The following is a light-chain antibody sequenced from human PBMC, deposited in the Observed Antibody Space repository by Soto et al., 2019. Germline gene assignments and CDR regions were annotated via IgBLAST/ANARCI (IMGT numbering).Light chain of an antibody. CDR1: QILVDRDGKTY. Sequence: EVVMTQSPLSLPVTLGQPASISCSSSQILVDRDGKTYFNWYQRRPGQPPRRLIYKISYRDSGVPDRFSGSGSGTYFTLKISRVEAEDVGFYYCMQGTLWPWTFGQGTQ. J-gene: IGKJ1*01. V-gene: IGKV2-30*01. CDR3: MQGTLWPWT. CDR2: KIS.